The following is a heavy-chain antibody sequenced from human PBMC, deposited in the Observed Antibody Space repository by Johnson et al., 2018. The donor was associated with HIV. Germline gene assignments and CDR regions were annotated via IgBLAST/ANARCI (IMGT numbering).Heavy chain of an antibody. CDR2: IRYDGSNK. CDR1: GFIFSSYA. Sequence: QVQLVESGGGLVQPGGSLRLSCAASGFIFSSYAMHWVRQAPGKGLEWVAFIRYDGSNKYYADSVKGRFPISRDNSKNTLYLQMNSLRAEDTAAYYCAKDPPVTTTHNAFDIWGQGTMVTVSS. CDR3: AKDPPVTTTHNAFDI. J-gene: IGHJ3*02. D-gene: IGHD4-17*01. V-gene: IGHV3-30*02.